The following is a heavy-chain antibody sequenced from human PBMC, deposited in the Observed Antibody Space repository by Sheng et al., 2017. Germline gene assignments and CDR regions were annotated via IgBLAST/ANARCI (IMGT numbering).Heavy chain of an antibody. Sequence: QLQLQESGPGLVKPSETLSLTCTVSGGSISSSSYYWGWIRQPPGKGLEWIGSIYYSGSTYYNPSLKSRVTISVDTSKNQFSLKLSSVTAADTAVYYCARVPNMITISDPNYWGQGTLVTVSS. CDR1: GGSISSSSYY. V-gene: IGHV4-39*07. CDR2: IYYSGST. CDR3: ARVPNMITISDPNY. J-gene: IGHJ4*02. D-gene: IGHD3-16*01.